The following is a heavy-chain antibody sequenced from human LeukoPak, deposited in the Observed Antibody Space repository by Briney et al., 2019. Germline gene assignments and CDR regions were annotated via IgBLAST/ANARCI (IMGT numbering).Heavy chain of an antibody. CDR3: ARGADGVSSNSRGWFDP. CDR2: ISTSSSYI. Sequence: GGSLRLSCAASGFTFRSYSMNWVRQAPGKGLEWVSSISTSSSYIYYADSLKGRFTISRHNAKNSLYLHMNSLRAEDTAVYYCARGADGVSSNSRGWFDPWGQGTLVTVSS. D-gene: IGHD2-15*01. V-gene: IGHV3-21*01. CDR1: GFTFRSYS. J-gene: IGHJ5*02.